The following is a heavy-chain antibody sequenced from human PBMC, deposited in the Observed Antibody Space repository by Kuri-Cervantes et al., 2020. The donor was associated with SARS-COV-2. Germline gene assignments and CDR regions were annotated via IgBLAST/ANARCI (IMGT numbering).Heavy chain of an antibody. CDR2: ITPIFGTA. Sequence: SVKVSCKASGYTFTGYYMHWVRQAPGQGLEWMGGITPIFGTANYAQKFQGRVTITADESTSTAYMELSSLRSEDTAVYHCASRWGIAVAGPPDYWGQGTLVTVSS. J-gene: IGHJ4*02. V-gene: IGHV1-69*13. CDR3: ASRWGIAVAGPPDY. D-gene: IGHD6-19*01. CDR1: GYTFTGYY.